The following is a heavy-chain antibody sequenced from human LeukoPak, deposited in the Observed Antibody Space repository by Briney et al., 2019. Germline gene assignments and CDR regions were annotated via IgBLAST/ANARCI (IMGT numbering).Heavy chain of an antibody. CDR3: ASQRGPVIYSGSPGAFDI. CDR2: IIPIFGTA. Sequence: GASVKVSCKASGGTFSSYAISWVRQAPGQGLEWMGGIIPIFGTANYAQKFQGRVTITTDKSTSTAYMELSSLRSEDTAVYYCASQRGPVIYSGSPGAFDIWGQGTMVTVSS. CDR1: GGTFSSYA. J-gene: IGHJ3*02. D-gene: IGHD1-26*01. V-gene: IGHV1-69*05.